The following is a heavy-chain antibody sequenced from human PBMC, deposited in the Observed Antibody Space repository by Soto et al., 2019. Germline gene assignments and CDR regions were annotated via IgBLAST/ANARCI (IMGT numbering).Heavy chain of an antibody. V-gene: IGHV3-53*01. CDR3: ARDPSKALGLDV. Sequence: EVQRVESGGGLIQPGGSLRLSCAASGFTVSSNYMSWVRQAPGKGLEWVSIIYSGGDTYYADSVKGRFTISRDNSKNTLYLQMNSLRAEDTAVYYCARDPSKALGLDVWGQGTTVTVSS. J-gene: IGHJ6*02. CDR2: IYSGGDT. CDR1: GFTVSSNY.